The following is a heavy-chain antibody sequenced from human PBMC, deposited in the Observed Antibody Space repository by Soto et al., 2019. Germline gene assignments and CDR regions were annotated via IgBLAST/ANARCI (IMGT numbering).Heavy chain of an antibody. Sequence: QVQLVESGGGLVKPGGSLRLSCAASGFTFSDYYMSWIRQAPGKGLEWVSYISSSSSYTNYADSVKGRFTISRDNAKNSLYLQMNSLRAEDTAVYYCVRWNTAMVDDAFDIWGQGTMVTVSS. V-gene: IGHV3-11*05. CDR1: GFTFSDYY. J-gene: IGHJ3*02. D-gene: IGHD5-18*01. CDR3: VRWNTAMVDDAFDI. CDR2: ISSSSSYT.